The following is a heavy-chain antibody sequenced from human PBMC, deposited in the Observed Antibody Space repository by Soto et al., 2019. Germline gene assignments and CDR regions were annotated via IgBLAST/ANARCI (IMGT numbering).Heavy chain of an antibody. CDR1: GYSFSTYD. CDR3: ARGLYCISASCDLRHYYFYMDV. Sequence: TSVKVSCKTSGYSFSTYDINWVRPATGQGLEWMGWMNPNSGNTGYAQKFQGRVTMTRNTPINTAYLEVSSLTSEDTAIYYCARGLYCISASCDLRHYYFYMDVWGQGTTVTVSS. V-gene: IGHV1-8*01. J-gene: IGHJ6*02. CDR2: MNPNSGNT. D-gene: IGHD2-2*01.